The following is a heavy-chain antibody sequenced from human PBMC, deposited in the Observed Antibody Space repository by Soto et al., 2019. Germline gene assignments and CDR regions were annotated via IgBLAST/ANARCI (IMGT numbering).Heavy chain of an antibody. D-gene: IGHD4-17*01. CDR3: ARRYGVYFDY. J-gene: IGHJ4*02. CDR1: GCSISRDY. CDR2: IYYSGST. Sequence: SGTLSLTFTVSGCSISRDYWSWIRQPPGKGLEWIGYIYYSGSTNYNPSLKSRVTISVDTSKNQFSLKLSSVTAADTAVYYCARRYGVYFDYWGQGTLVTVSS. V-gene: IGHV4-59*08.